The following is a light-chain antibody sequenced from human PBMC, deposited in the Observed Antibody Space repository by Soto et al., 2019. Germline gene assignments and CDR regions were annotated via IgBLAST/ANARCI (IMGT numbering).Light chain of an antibody. CDR1: QSFTTSQ. Sequence: EIVLTQSPGTLSLSPGERATLFCRASQSFTTSQLAWYQQKPGQAPRVLIFGASSRATGIPDRFSGSGPGTDFTLTIGRLEPEDSAVYYCQQYASSPRTFGQGTTVEIK. J-gene: IGKJ1*01. CDR3: QQYASSPRT. CDR2: GAS. V-gene: IGKV3-20*01.